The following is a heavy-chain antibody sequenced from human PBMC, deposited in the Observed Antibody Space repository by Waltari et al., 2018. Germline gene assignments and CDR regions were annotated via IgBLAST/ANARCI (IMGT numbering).Heavy chain of an antibody. Sequence: EVQLLESGGGLVQPGGSLRLSCAASGFTFSSYAMSWVRQAPGKGLEWCSVIYGGGSTYYADSVKGLFTIARDNSKNTLYLQMNSLRAEDTAVYYCATPGGDASVAFDIWGQGTMVTVSS. J-gene: IGHJ3*02. V-gene: IGHV3-23*03. CDR3: ATPGGDASVAFDI. D-gene: IGHD2-21*01. CDR2: IYGGGST. CDR1: GFTFSSYA.